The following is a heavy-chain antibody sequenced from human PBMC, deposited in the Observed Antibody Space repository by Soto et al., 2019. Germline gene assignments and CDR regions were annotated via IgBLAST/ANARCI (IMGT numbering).Heavy chain of an antibody. CDR3: ARDPSKEFGLDV. V-gene: IGHV3-53*01. CDR1: GFTVRSNY. Sequence: GGSLRLSCAASGFTVRSNYMSWVRQAPGKGLEWVSVIYSGGSAYYADSVKGRFTISRDNSKDTLYLHMNSLRAEDTAVYYCARDPSKEFGLDVWGQGTTVTVSS. D-gene: IGHD3-10*01. CDR2: IYSGGSA. J-gene: IGHJ6*02.